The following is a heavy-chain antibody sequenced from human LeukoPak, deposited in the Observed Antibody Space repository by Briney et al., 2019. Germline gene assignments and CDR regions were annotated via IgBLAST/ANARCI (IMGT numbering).Heavy chain of an antibody. CDR2: ISSSSFKI. CDR3: ARDPSYGSSWYYYMDV. V-gene: IGHV3-48*04. J-gene: IGHJ6*03. CDR1: EFTFVRYA. D-gene: IGHD6-13*01. Sequence: PGGSLRLSCAASEFTFVRYAMNWVRQAPGKGLEWVSYISSSSFKIGYADSVKGRFTISRDNSKNSLYLQMDSLRVEDTAVYYCARDPSYGSSWYYYMDVWGKGTTVTVSS.